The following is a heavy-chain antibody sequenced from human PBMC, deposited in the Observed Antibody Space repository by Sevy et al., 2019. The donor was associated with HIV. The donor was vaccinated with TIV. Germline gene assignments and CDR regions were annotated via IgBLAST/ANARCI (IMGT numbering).Heavy chain of an antibody. J-gene: IGHJ4*02. CDR2: INPHSGGI. CDR1: GYTFIDYH. CDR3: ARANRGGGYWGPIDY. V-gene: IGHV1-2*02. Sequence: ASVKVSCKASGYTFIDYHMHWVRQAPGQGLEWMGWINPHSGGINYAHKFQGRVTMTRDTSISTAYMEFRRLRSDDTAVYYCARANRGGGYWGPIDYWGQGTLVTVSS. D-gene: IGHD3-16*01.